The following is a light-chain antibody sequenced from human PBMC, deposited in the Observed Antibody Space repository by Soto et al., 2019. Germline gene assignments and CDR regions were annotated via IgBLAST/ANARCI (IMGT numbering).Light chain of an antibody. J-gene: IGLJ2*01. Sequence: QSALTQPRSVSGSPGQSVTISCTGTSSDVGGYNYVSWYQHHPGKAPKLMIYDVSKRPAGVSDRFSGPKSGTTASLTTPGLQAEDEADSYCCSYAASDTVFGGGTNLTVL. CDR2: DVS. CDR3: CSYAASDTV. V-gene: IGLV2-11*01. CDR1: SSDVGGYNY.